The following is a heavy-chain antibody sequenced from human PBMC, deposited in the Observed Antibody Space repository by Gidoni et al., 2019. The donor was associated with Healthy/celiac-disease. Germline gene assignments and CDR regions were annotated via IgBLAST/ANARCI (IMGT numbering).Heavy chain of an antibody. CDR2: INHSGST. V-gene: IGHV4-34*01. Sequence: QVQLQQWGAGLLKPSETLSLTCAVYGGSFSGYYWSWIRQPPGKGLEWIGEINHSGSTNYNPSLKSRVTISVDTSKNQFSLKLSSVTAADTAVYYCARGAQGTSSSSFYYYYMDVWGKGTTVTVSS. D-gene: IGHD2-2*01. CDR3: ARGAQGTSSSSFYYYYMDV. J-gene: IGHJ6*03. CDR1: GGSFSGYY.